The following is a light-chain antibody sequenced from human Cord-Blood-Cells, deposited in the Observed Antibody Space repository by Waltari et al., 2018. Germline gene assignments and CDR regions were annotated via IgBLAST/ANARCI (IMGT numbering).Light chain of an antibody. CDR3: QQYYSTPLT. Sequence: DIVMTQSPDSLAVSLGERATINCKSSQSVFYSSNNKNYLAWYQPKPGQPPKLLISWASTRESGVPDRFSGSGSGTDFTLTISSLQAEDVAVYYCQQYYSTPLTFGPGTKVDIK. J-gene: IGKJ3*01. V-gene: IGKV4-1*01. CDR2: WAS. CDR1: QSVFYSSNNKNY.